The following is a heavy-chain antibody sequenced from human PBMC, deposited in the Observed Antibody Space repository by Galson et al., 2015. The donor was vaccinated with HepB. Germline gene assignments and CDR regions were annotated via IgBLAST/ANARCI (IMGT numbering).Heavy chain of an antibody. CDR3: AKGQVVVDAFDI. J-gene: IGHJ3*02. CDR1: GFTFDDYA. V-gene: IGHV3-9*01. D-gene: IGHD3-22*01. Sequence: SLRLSCAASGFTFDDYAMHWVRQAPGKGLEWVSGISWNSGSIGYADSVKGRFTISRDNAKNSLYLQMNSLKAEDTALYYCAKGQVVVDAFDIWGQGTMVTVSS. CDR2: ISWNSGSI.